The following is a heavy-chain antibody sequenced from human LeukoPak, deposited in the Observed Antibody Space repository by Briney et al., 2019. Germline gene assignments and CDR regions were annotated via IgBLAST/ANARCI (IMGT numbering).Heavy chain of an antibody. CDR1: GFTFSSYW. V-gene: IGHV3-74*01. D-gene: IGHD3-22*01. J-gene: IGHJ4*02. CDR3: ARDQSSVFDY. Sequence: SGGSLRLSCAASGFTFSSYWMHWVRQGPGKGLVWVSRINRDGSSTTCADSVKGRFTISRDNAKNTLYLQMNSLRAEDTAVYYCARDQSSVFDYWGQGTLVTVSS. CDR2: INRDGSST.